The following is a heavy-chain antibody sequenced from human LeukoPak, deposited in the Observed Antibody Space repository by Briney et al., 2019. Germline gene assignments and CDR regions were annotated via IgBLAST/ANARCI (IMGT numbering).Heavy chain of an antibody. Sequence: GGSLRLSCAASGFTFSSYSMNWVRQAPGKGLEWVSSISSSSTYIYYVDSVNGRFTISRDNAKNSLYLQMNSLRAEDTAVYYCARGPQGSPHTPPVLRYFNYWGQGTLVTVSS. CDR3: ARGPQGSPHTPPVLRYFNY. CDR1: GFTFSSYS. V-gene: IGHV3-21*06. CDR2: ISSSSTYI. D-gene: IGHD3-9*01. J-gene: IGHJ4*02.